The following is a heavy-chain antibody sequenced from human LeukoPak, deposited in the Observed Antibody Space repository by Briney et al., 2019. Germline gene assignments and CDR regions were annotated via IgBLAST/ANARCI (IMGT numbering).Heavy chain of an antibody. CDR1: GGSISSSNYY. D-gene: IGHD6-13*01. J-gene: IGHJ4*02. CDR2: IYYSGST. V-gene: IGHV4-39*01. CDR3: ARRIAAADPYYFDY. Sequence: PSETLSFTCTVSGGSISSSNYYWGWIRQPPGKGLEWIGSIYYSGSTYYNTSLKSRATISVDTTKTQYSLQLRSVTAADTAVYYCARRIAAADPYYFDYWGQGTLVTVSS.